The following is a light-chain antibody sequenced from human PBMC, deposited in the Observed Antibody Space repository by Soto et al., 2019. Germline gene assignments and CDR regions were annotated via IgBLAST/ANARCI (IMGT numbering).Light chain of an antibody. CDR2: EVN. CDR1: SSDVGKYTF. CDR3: CLYGGSNNYVV. V-gene: IGLV2-23*02. Sequence: QSALTQPAYVSGAPGQSITISCTGTSSDVGKYTFVSWYGQHPGKAPKLIIFEVNKRPSGVSNRFSGSKSGNTASLTISGLQAEDEADYYLCLYGGSNNYVVFGGGTKLTVL. J-gene: IGLJ2*01.